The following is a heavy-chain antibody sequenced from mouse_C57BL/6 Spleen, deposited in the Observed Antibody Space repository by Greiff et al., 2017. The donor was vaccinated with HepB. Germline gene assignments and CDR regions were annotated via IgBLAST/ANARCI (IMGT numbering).Heavy chain of an antibody. CDR2: IDPEDGET. CDR3: ARFWGGEDY. D-gene: IGHD1-1*02. V-gene: IGHV14-2*01. Sequence: EVNVVESGAELVKPGASVKLSCTASGFNIKDYYMHWVKQRTEQGLEWIGRIDPEDGETKYAPNFQGKATITADTSSNTAYLQLSSLTSEDTAVYYCARFWGGEDYWGQGTTLTVSS. J-gene: IGHJ2*01. CDR1: GFNIKDYY.